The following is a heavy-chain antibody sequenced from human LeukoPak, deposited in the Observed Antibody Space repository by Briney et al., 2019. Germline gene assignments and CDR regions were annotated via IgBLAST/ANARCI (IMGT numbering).Heavy chain of an antibody. CDR3: ARTSLGGAWFDP. CDR2: IYYNGST. CDR1: GGSISSGDYY. D-gene: IGHD3-10*01. J-gene: IGHJ5*02. Sequence: SETLSLTCTVSGGSISSGDYYWSWIRQPPGKGLVWIGYIYYNGSTYYNPSLKSRVTISVDTSKNQFSLKLSSVTAADTAVYYCARTSLGGAWFDPWGQGALVTVSS. V-gene: IGHV4-30-4*08.